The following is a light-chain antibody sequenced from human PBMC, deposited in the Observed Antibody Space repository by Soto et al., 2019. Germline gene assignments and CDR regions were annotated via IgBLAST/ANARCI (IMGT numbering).Light chain of an antibody. CDR1: SGHSSYI. V-gene: IGLV4-60*02. J-gene: IGLJ2*01. CDR2: LEDTGIY. Sequence: QSVLTQSSSASASLESSVKLTCTLSSGHSSYIIAWHQQQPGKAPRYLMKLEDTGIYNKGSGVPDRFSGSSSGADRYLTISNLQFEDEADYYCETWDRNTVVFGGGTKVTVL. CDR3: ETWDRNTVV.